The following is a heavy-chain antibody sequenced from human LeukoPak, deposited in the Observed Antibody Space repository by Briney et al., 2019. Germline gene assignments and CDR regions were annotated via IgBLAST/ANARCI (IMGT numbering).Heavy chain of an antibody. J-gene: IGHJ4*02. D-gene: IGHD2-2*01. V-gene: IGHV4-59*08. Sequence: SETLSLTCTVSGGSISSYYWSWIRQPPGKGLEWIGYIYYSGSTNYNPSLKSRVTISVDTSKNQFSLKLSSVTAADTAVYYCARHVGRXXPAAKWGQGTLVTVSS. CDR1: GGSISSYY. CDR2: IYYSGST. CDR3: ARHVGRXXPAAK.